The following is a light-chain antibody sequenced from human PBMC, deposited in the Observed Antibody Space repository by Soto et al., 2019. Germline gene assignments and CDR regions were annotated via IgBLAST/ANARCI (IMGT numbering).Light chain of an antibody. Sequence: QAVRTQPPSVSAAPGQKVTISCSGSSSNIGNNYVSWYQQLPGTAPKLLIYDNNKRPSGIPDRFSGSKSGTSATLGITGLQTGDEADYYCGTWDSSLSAGVFGTGTKVTVL. CDR3: GTWDSSLSAGV. CDR1: SSNIGNNY. V-gene: IGLV1-51*01. CDR2: DNN. J-gene: IGLJ1*01.